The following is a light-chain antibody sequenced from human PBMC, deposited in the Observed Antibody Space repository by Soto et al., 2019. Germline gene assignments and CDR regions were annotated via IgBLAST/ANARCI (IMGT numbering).Light chain of an antibody. CDR1: SSKIGGNT. J-gene: IGLJ7*01. CDR2: SNS. V-gene: IGLV1-44*01. CDR3: AAWDDSLNRPV. Sequence: QSVLTQPHSASGTPGQRVTISCSGSSSKIGGNTVNWYQQIPGTAPKLLIYSNSQRPSGVPDRFSGAKYGSSASLAISGIQSEDEADYYGAAWDDSLNRPVFGGGPKLTVL.